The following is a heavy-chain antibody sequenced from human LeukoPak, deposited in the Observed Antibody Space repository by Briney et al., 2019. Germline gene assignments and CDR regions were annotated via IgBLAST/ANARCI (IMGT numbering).Heavy chain of an antibody. V-gene: IGHV4-4*09. J-gene: IGHJ5*02. D-gene: IGHD3-10*01. CDR2: IYSTTGTT. Sequence: LETLSLTCTVSGASPYWTWIRQPPGKGLEGIGYIYSTTGTTNSNPSLKSRVTMSLDTSKKHLSLKLSAVTAADTAVYYCARGYGWFDPWGQGILVIVSS. CDR1: GASPY. CDR3: ARGYGWFDP.